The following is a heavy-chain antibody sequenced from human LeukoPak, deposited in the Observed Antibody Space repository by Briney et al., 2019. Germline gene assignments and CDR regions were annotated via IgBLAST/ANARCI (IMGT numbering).Heavy chain of an antibody. V-gene: IGHV4-38-2*02. D-gene: IGHD2-2*01. CDR3: ARVTGGYCSNTSCYALDV. J-gene: IGHJ6*04. Sequence: SETLSLTCTVSEYSISSGFHWGWIRQPPGKGLEWIGSIYHGGSTFYNPSLKSRVTISVDTSKNQFSLNLNSVTAADTAVYYYARVTGGYCSNTSCYALDVWGTGTTVTVSS. CDR1: EYSISSGFH. CDR2: IYHGGST.